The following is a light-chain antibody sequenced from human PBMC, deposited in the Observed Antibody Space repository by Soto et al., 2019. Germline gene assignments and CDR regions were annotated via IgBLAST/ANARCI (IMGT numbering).Light chain of an antibody. CDR3: QQGYITPLT. V-gene: IGKV1-39*01. CDR2: AAS. J-gene: IGKJ1*01. Sequence: DIQMTQSPSSLSASVRDRVTITCRASQSISSSLNWYQQKPGKEPKLLIYAASSLQSGAPSRFSGSGSGTDFTLTISSLQPEDFATYYCQQGYITPLTFGQGTKVEIK. CDR1: QSISSS.